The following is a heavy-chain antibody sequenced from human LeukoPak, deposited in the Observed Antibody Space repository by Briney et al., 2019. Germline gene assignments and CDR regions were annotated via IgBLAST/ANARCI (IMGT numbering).Heavy chain of an antibody. CDR3: AKKEGDTYFSWYMDV. V-gene: IGHV3-23*01. Sequence: PGGSLRLSCAASGFTFRSFAMSWVRQAPGKGLEWVSGIIGSGRTTFYADSVKGRFTISRDNSKNTLYLQMNSLRAEDTAIYYCAKKEGDTYFSWYMDVWGKGPTVTVSS. D-gene: IGHD2-21*01. CDR1: GFTFRSFA. J-gene: IGHJ6*03. CDR2: IIGSGRTT.